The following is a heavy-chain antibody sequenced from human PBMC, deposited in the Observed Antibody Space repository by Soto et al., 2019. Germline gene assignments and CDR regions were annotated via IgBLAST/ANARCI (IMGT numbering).Heavy chain of an antibody. Sequence: QVQLQESGPGLVKPSGTLSLTCAVSGGSISSSNWWSWVRQPPGKGLEWIGEIYHSGSTNYNPSLKSRVTISVDKSKNQFSLKLSSVTAADTAVYYCARAGYCSSTSCYRNNWFDPWGQGTLVTVSS. D-gene: IGHD2-2*01. V-gene: IGHV4-4*02. CDR2: IYHSGST. CDR3: ARAGYCSSTSCYRNNWFDP. J-gene: IGHJ5*02. CDR1: GGSISSSNW.